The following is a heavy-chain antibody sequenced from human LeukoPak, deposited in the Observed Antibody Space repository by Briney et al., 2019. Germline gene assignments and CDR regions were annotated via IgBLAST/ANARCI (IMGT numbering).Heavy chain of an antibody. CDR3: ARGFPSGY. CDR1: GFTFSSYS. J-gene: IGHJ4*02. CDR2: ISSSNNRYI. Sequence: PGGSLRLSCAASGFTFSSYSMNWLRQAPGKGLEWVSSISSSNNRYIYYADSVKGRFTISRDNAKNSLYLQMNSLRAEDTAVYYCARGFPSGYCGEGTLVTVSS. V-gene: IGHV3-21*01.